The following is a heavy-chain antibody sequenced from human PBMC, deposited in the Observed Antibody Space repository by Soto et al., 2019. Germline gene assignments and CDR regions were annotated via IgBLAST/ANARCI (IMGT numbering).Heavy chain of an antibody. J-gene: IGHJ4*02. CDR3: AVAMTPVTTYDY. D-gene: IGHD4-17*01. CDR1: SGTFSSGSYC. Sequence: QVQLQESGPGLVKPSQTLSLTCTVSSGTFSSGSYCWSWIRQHPGKGLEWIGYIYYSGSTYYNPSLKSRVTMSADTSKNQFSLKLSSVTAADTAVYYCAVAMTPVTTYDYWGQGTLVIVSS. CDR2: IYYSGST. V-gene: IGHV4-31*03.